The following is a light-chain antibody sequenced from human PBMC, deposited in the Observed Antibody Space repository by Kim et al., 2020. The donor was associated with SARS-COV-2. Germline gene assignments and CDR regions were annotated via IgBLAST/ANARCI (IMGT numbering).Light chain of an antibody. V-gene: IGKV3-15*01. Sequence: VAPGERATLSCRASQSISSLLAWYQQRPGQAPRLLIYGASTRATGIPARFSASGSGTEFTLTISSLQSEDFSIYYCQQYNNWPITFGQGTRLEIK. J-gene: IGKJ5*01. CDR2: GAS. CDR3: QQYNNWPIT. CDR1: QSISSL.